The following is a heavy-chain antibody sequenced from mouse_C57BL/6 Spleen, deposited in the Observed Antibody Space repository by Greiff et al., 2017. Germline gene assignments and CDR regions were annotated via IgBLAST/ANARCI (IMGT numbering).Heavy chain of an antibody. CDR1: GYAFSSYW. CDR3: ARNYYSNYGDPMDY. CDR2: IYPGDGDT. J-gene: IGHJ4*01. V-gene: IGHV1-80*01. D-gene: IGHD2-5*01. Sequence: VQRVESGAELVKPGASVKISCKASGYAFSSYWMNWVKQRPGKGLEWIGQIYPGDGDTNYNGKFKGKATLTADKSSSTAYMQLSSLTSEDSAVYFCARNYYSNYGDPMDYWGQGTSVTVSS.